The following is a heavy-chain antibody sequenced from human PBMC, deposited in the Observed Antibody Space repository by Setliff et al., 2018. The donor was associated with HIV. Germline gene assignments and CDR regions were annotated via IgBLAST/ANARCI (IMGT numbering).Heavy chain of an antibody. CDR2: VFYTGSA. CDR1: GDSISGGSSY. J-gene: IGHJ6*03. V-gene: IGHV4-61*10. D-gene: IGHD2-15*01. Sequence: LSLTCTVSGDSISGGSSYWSWIRQPAGKGLEWIGYVFYTGSATYNPSLKSRVSISVDRSTNRFSLMLHSVTAADTAVYYCARGPSGGGFYYMDVWGKGTTVTSP. CDR3: ARGPSGGGFYYMDV.